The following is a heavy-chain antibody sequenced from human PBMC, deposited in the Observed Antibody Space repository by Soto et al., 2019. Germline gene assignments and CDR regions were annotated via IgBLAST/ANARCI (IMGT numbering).Heavy chain of an antibody. CDR1: GYTISSGCY. CDR3: ARDPGLDESDY. D-gene: IGHD2-8*02. V-gene: IGHV4-38-2*02. CDR2: IYHSGST. J-gene: IGHJ4*02. Sequence: PSETLSLTCAVSGYTISSGCYWGWIRQPPGKGLEWIGSIYHSGSTYYNPSLKSRVTISVDTSKNQFSLKLSSVTAADTAVYYCARDPGLDESDYWGQGTLVTVSS.